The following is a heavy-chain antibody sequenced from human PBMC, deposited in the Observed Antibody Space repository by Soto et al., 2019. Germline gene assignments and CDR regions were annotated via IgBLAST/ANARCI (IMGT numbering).Heavy chain of an antibody. CDR3: AKVTPLYYYDSSGQGAFDI. CDR1: GFTFSSYA. Sequence: HPGGSLRLSCAASGFTFSSYAMSWVRQAPGKGLEWVSAISGSGGSTYYADSVKGRFTISRDNSKNTLYLQMNSLRAEDTAVYYCAKVTPLYYYDSSGQGAFDIWGQGTMVTVSS. CDR2: ISGSGGST. V-gene: IGHV3-23*01. J-gene: IGHJ3*02. D-gene: IGHD3-22*01.